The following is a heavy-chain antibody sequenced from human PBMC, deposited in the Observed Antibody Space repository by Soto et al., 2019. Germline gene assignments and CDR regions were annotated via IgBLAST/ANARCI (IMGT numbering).Heavy chain of an antibody. Sequence: GGSLRLSCAASGFTVSSNYMSWVRQAPGKGLEWVSVIYSGGSTYYADSVKGRFTISRDNSKNTLYLQMNSLRAEDTAVYYCARDESNYGMDVWGQGTTVPVSS. V-gene: IGHV3-53*01. CDR2: IYSGGST. D-gene: IGHD6-6*01. CDR3: ARDESNYGMDV. J-gene: IGHJ6*02. CDR1: GFTVSSNY.